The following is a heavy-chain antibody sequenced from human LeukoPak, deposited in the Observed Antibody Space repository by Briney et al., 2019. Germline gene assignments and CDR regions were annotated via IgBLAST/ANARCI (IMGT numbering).Heavy chain of an antibody. Sequence: PGGSLSLSCAASGFTFRRYAMSWVRQAPGKGLEWVSAISGSGGSTYYADSVKGRFTISRDNSKNTLYLQMNSLRAEDTAVYYCASHHYYDSSGLDDYFDYWGQGTLVTVSS. CDR3: ASHHYYDSSGLDDYFDY. J-gene: IGHJ4*02. V-gene: IGHV3-23*01. CDR1: GFTFRRYA. D-gene: IGHD3-22*01. CDR2: ISGSGGST.